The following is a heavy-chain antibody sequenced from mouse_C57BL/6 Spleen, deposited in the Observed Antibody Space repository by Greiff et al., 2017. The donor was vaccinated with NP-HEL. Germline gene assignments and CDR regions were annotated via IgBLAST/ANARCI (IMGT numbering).Heavy chain of an antibody. D-gene: IGHD1-1*01. Sequence: QVQLQQSGAELVRPGTSVKVSCKASGYAFTNYLIEWVKQRPGQGLEWIGVINPGSGGTNYNEKFKGKATLTADKSSSTAYMQLSSLTSEDSAVYFCARPHYGRFDYWGQGTTLTVSS. CDR3: ARPHYGRFDY. CDR1: GYAFTNYL. CDR2: INPGSGGT. V-gene: IGHV1-54*01. J-gene: IGHJ2*01.